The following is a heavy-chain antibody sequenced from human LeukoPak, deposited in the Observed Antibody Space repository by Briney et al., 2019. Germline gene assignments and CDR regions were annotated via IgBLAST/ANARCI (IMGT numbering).Heavy chain of an antibody. CDR3: ATLYSGYDPIDY. CDR1: GFTFRDAW. Sequence: GGSLRLSCAASGFTFRDAWMTWVRQAPGKGLEWVSYISSSGSTIYYADSVKGRFTISRDNAKNSLYLQMNSLRAEDTAVYYCATLYSGYDPIDYWGQGTLVTVSS. J-gene: IGHJ4*02. D-gene: IGHD5-12*01. V-gene: IGHV3-11*01. CDR2: ISSSGSTI.